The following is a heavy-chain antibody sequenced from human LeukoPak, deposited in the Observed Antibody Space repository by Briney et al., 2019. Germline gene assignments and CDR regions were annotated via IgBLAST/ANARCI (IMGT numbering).Heavy chain of an antibody. Sequence: ASVKVSCKASGYTFTGYYMHWVRQAPGQGLEWMGWINPNSGGTNYAQKFQGRVTMTGDTSISTAYMELSRLRSDDTAVYYCARFLWRAGGFDYWGQGTLVTVSS. CDR1: GYTFTGYY. D-gene: IGHD1-14*01. CDR2: INPNSGGT. CDR3: ARFLWRAGGFDY. J-gene: IGHJ4*02. V-gene: IGHV1-2*02.